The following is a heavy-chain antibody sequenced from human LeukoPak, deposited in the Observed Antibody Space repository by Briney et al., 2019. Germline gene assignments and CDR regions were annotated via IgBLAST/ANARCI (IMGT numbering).Heavy chain of an antibody. CDR2: ISSSGSTI. CDR3: ARDRAVAGTADMDY. CDR1: GFTFSDYY. D-gene: IGHD6-19*01. V-gene: IGHV3-11*04. Sequence: GGSLRLSCAASGFTFSDYYMSWIRQAPGKGLEWVSYISSSGSTIYYADSVKGRFIISRDNAKNSLYLQMNSLRAEDTAVYYCARDRAVAGTADMDYWGQGTLVTVSS. J-gene: IGHJ4*02.